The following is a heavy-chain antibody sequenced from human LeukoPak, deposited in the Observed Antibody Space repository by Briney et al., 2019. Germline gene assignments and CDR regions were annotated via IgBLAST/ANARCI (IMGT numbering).Heavy chain of an antibody. CDR1: GGSISSSSYY. Sequence: TLSLTCTVSGGSISSSSYYWSWIRQPAGKGLEWIGRIDTSGSTDYNPSLKSRVTISVDTSKNQFSLKLSSVTAADTAVYFCARDQSVTTLDAFDIWGQGTMVTVSS. CDR3: ARDQSVTTLDAFDI. CDR2: IDTSGST. D-gene: IGHD4-11*01. J-gene: IGHJ3*02. V-gene: IGHV4-61*02.